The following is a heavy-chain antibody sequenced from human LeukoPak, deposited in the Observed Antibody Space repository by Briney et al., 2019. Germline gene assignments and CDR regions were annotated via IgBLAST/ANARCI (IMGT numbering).Heavy chain of an antibody. Sequence: ASVKVSCKVSGYTLTELSMHWVRQAPGKGLEWMGGFDPEDGETIYAQKFQDRVTMTEDTSTDTAYMELSSLRSEDTAVYYCATSRAQRKDIVVVPAPTPPFDPWGQGTLVTVSS. D-gene: IGHD2-2*01. CDR3: ATSRAQRKDIVVVPAPTPPFDP. CDR2: FDPEDGET. V-gene: IGHV1-24*01. CDR1: GYTLTELS. J-gene: IGHJ5*02.